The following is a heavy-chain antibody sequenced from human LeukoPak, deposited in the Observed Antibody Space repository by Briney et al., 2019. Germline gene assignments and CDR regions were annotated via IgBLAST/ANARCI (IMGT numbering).Heavy chain of an antibody. CDR2: ISGYNGNT. D-gene: IGHD3-22*01. J-gene: IGHJ4*02. CDR1: GYTFTSYG. CDR3: ARDFHSSGYYHYFHY. Sequence: ASVKVSCKASGYTFTSYGISWVRQAPGQALEWMGWISGYNGNTNYAQKLQGRVTMTTDTSTSTAYMELRSLRPDDTAVYYCARDFHSSGYYHYFHYWGQGTLVTVAS. V-gene: IGHV1-18*01.